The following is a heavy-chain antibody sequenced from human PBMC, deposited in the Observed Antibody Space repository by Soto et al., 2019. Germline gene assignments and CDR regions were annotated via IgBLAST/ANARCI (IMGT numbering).Heavy chain of an antibody. CDR2: IIPMFNTP. V-gene: IGHV1-69*01. CDR1: GGTFSSYE. Sequence: QVQLLQSGAEVKKPGSSMRVSCKASGGTFSSYEISWMRQAPGQELEWMGAIIPMFNTPSYAQKFQDRVTITAAESTSSAYMELNSLRSDGTAVYYCARGVPRLFWHYWGQGTLVIGSS. D-gene: IGHD3-3*01. J-gene: IGHJ4*02. CDR3: ARGVPRLFWHY.